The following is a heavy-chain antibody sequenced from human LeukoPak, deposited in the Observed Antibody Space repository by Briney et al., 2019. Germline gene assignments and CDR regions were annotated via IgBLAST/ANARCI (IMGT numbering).Heavy chain of an antibody. Sequence: GGSLRLSCVASGITFSRHGMDWVRQAPGKGLEWVAVIADDGGVKQYANSVKGRFTVSRDNSKSTLYLQMNGLSVEDTAIYYCAREATWGEWYFDHWGQGTPVTVSS. CDR3: AREATWGEWYFDH. J-gene: IGHJ4*02. D-gene: IGHD3-3*01. CDR1: GITFSRHG. CDR2: IADDGGVK. V-gene: IGHV3-30*03.